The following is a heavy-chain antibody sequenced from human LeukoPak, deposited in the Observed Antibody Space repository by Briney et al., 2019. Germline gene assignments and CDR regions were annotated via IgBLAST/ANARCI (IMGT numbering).Heavy chain of an antibody. V-gene: IGHV4-59*08. CDR3: ARHSSYYYDSSGWFDY. J-gene: IGHJ4*02. CDR1: GGSISSYY. CDR2: IYYSGST. Sequence: SETLSLTCTVSGGSISSYYWSWIRQPPGKGLEWIGYIYYSGSTNYNPSLKSRATISVDTSKNQFSLKLSSVTAADTAVYYCARHSSYYYDSSGWFDYWGQGTLVTVSS. D-gene: IGHD3-22*01.